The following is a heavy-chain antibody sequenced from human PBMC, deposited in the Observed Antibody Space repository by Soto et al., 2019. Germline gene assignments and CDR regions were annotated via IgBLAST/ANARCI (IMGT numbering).Heavy chain of an antibody. D-gene: IGHD3-16*01. CDR1: VFTFINYA. CDR3: ARKVWGSTSRPDWWYFDL. Sequence: EVQLLESGGGLVQPGGSLRLSCVGSVFTFINYAMNWVRQTPGKGLEWVSGISGGGDRTFDADSVKGRFTISRDNAKNTVNLQMNSLRADDTAVYYCARKVWGSTSRPDWWYFDLWGRGTLVTVSS. J-gene: IGHJ2*01. V-gene: IGHV3-23*01. CDR2: ISGGGDRT.